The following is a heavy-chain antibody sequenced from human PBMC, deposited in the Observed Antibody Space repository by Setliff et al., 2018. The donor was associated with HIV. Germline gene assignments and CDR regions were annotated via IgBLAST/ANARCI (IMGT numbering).Heavy chain of an antibody. V-gene: IGHV4-39*07. CDR2: ISSSGNT. J-gene: IGHJ3*02. Sequence: SETLSLTCTVSGGSISSSSYYWGWIRQPPGTGLGWIGSISSSGNTYYNPSLKSRVTISLDTSRNQFSLKLGSVTAADTAMYYCAREHCSGGSCNGFDIWGQGTMVTVSS. CDR3: AREHCSGGSCNGFDI. D-gene: IGHD2-15*01. CDR1: GGSISSSSYY.